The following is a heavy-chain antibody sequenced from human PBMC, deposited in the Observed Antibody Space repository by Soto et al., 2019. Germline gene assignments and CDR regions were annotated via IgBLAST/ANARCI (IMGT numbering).Heavy chain of an antibody. Sequence: EVQLVESGGGLVRPGGSLRLSCAASGFTFSYYWMHWVRQAPGKGLVWVSRIHSDGSSTTYADFVKGRFIISRDNARNTVDLQMNSVRVEDTAVYYCARRDRGAFDLWGQGTVVTVSS. CDR3: ARRDRGAFDL. V-gene: IGHV3-74*01. CDR2: IHSDGSST. CDR1: GFTFSYYW. D-gene: IGHD1-26*01. J-gene: IGHJ3*01.